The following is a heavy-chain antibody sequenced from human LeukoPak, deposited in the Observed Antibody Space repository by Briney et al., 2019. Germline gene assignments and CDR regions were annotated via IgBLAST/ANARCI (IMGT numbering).Heavy chain of an antibody. Sequence: SETLSLTCTVSGGSMSSYSWSWIRQPPGEGLEWIGFIYYSGSTNYNPSLKSRVTISVDTSKSQFSLKVNSVTTADTAVYFCTRRVAITGTPKAYFDYWGQGILVTVSS. V-gene: IGHV4-59*08. CDR1: GGSMSSYS. J-gene: IGHJ4*02. D-gene: IGHD1-20*01. CDR3: TRRVAITGTPKAYFDY. CDR2: IYYSGST.